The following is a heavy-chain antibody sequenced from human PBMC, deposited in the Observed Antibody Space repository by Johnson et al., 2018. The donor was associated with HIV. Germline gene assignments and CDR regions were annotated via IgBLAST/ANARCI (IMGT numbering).Heavy chain of an antibody. V-gene: IGHV3-30*18. Sequence: QVQLVESGGGVVQPGMSLRLSYADSGFNFDDYGMSWVRQAPGKGLEWVAVISYDGSNKYYADSVKGRFTISRDNSKNTLYLQMNSLRAEDTAVYYCAKEGRYVEGAFDIWGQGTMVTVSS. CDR1: GFNFDDYG. J-gene: IGHJ3*02. CDR2: ISYDGSNK. D-gene: IGHD5-12*01. CDR3: AKEGRYVEGAFDI.